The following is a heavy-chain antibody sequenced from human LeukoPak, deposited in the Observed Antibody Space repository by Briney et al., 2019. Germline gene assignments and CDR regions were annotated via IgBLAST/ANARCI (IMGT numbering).Heavy chain of an antibody. V-gene: IGHV4-30-2*01. CDR3: ARHSMIAAAGSVDY. CDR1: GGSISSGGYY. D-gene: IGHD6-13*01. CDR2: IYHSGST. J-gene: IGHJ4*02. Sequence: SQTLSLTCTVSGGSISSGGYYWSWIRQPPGKGLEWIGYIYHSGSTYYNPSLKSRVTISVDTSKNQFSLKLSSVTAADTAVYYCARHSMIAAAGSVDYWGQETLVTVSS.